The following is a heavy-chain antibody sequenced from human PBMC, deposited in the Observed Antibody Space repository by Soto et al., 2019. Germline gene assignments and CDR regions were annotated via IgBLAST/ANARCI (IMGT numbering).Heavy chain of an antibody. CDR1: GFTFSSYS. CDR2: ISSGSIYI. J-gene: IGHJ4*02. V-gene: IGHV3-21*01. Sequence: GGSLRLSCAASGFTFSSYSMNWVRQAPGKGLEWVSSISSGSIYIYYADSVKGRFTISRDNAKNSLYLQMNSLRAEDTAVYYCARDLSTTSNSDDWGQGTLVTVSS. CDR3: ARDLSTTSNSDD.